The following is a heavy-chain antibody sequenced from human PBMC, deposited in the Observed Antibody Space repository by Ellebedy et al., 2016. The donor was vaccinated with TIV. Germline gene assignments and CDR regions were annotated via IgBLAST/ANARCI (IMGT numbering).Heavy chain of an antibody. D-gene: IGHD2-15*01. J-gene: IGHJ5*02. CDR1: GFAFSRFW. V-gene: IGHV3-74*01. Sequence: PGGSLRLSCAASGFAFSRFWMHWVRQVPGKGLVWVTRISADGASTNYADSVEGRFTISRDNAKNRLYLQMNNLRGEDTAVYYCARDLATLDPWGQGTLVTVSS. CDR3: ARDLATLDP. CDR2: ISADGAST.